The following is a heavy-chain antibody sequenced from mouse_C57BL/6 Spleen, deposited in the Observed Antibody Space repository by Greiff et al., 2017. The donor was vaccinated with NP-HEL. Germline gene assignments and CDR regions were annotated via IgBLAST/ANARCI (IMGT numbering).Heavy chain of an antibody. Sequence: EVQGVESGGGLVQPGGSLSLSCAASGFTFTDYYMSWVRQPPGKALEWLGFIRNKANGYTTEYSASVKGWFTISRDNSQSILYLQMNALRAEDSATYYCARSAYPRAMDYWGQGTSVTVSS. CDR3: ARSAYPRAMDY. D-gene: IGHD6-5*01. CDR2: IRNKANGYTT. V-gene: IGHV7-3*01. CDR1: GFTFTDYY. J-gene: IGHJ4*01.